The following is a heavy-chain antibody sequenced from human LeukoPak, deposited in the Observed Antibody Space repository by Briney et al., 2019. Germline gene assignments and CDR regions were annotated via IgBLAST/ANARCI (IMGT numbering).Heavy chain of an antibody. Sequence: GGSLRLSCAASGFTFSSYAMSWVCQAPGKGLEWVSGISGSGGGTYYADYVKGRFTISRDNSKNTLYLQMNGLRAEDTAVYYCAKFPQGGQWLVRHWFDPWGQGTLVTVSS. V-gene: IGHV3-23*01. D-gene: IGHD6-19*01. CDR3: AKFPQGGQWLVRHWFDP. CDR2: ISGSGGGT. J-gene: IGHJ5*02. CDR1: GFTFSSYA.